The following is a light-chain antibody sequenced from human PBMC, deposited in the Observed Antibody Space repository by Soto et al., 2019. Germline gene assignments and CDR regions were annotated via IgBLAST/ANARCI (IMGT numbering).Light chain of an antibody. CDR1: ISHIASNV. Sequence: QSVLTQPPSASGTPGQRVTISCSGSISHIASNVVNWYQQLPGTAPKLLIYSNNQRPSGVPDRFSGSKSGTSASLAISGLQSEVEADYYCAAWDDSLNGPVFGGGTKLTVL. CDR2: SNN. V-gene: IGLV1-44*01. J-gene: IGLJ2*01. CDR3: AAWDDSLNGPV.